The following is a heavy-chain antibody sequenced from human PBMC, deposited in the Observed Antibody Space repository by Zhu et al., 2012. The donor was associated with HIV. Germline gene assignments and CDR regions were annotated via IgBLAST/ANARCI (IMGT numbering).Heavy chain of an antibody. CDR1: GDSISNYY. J-gene: IGHJ4*02. CDR3: ARGRANFDY. CDR2: IYSSESS. V-gene: IGHV4-4*09. Sequence: QVQLQESGPGLMKPSETLSLTCTVSGDSISNYYWSWIRQPPGKGLEWIGYIYSSESSNYNPSLESRVTISLDTSRKQFSLKLASVTAADTAIYYCARGRANFDYWGPGDALVTVSS.